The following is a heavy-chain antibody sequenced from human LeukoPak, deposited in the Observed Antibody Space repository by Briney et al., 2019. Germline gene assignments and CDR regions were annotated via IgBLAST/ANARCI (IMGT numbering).Heavy chain of an antibody. Sequence: SETLSLTCAVYGGSFSGYYWSWIRQPPGKGLEWIGEINHSGSTNYNPSLKSRVTISVDTSKSQFSLKLSSVTAADTAVYYCAKVGYSYGHDYWGQGTLVTVSS. CDR2: INHSGST. CDR1: GGSFSGYY. V-gene: IGHV4-34*01. CDR3: AKVGYSYGHDY. J-gene: IGHJ4*02. D-gene: IGHD5-18*01.